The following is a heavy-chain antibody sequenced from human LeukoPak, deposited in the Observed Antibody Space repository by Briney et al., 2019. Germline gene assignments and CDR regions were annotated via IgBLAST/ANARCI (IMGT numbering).Heavy chain of an antibody. V-gene: IGHV4-59*12. D-gene: IGHD3-10*01. CDR3: AREVGGTGVFDY. CDR1: GGSISSYY. Sequence: SETLSLTYTASGGSISSYYRSWIRQPPGKGLEWIGYIYHSGSTYYNPCLKSQVTISVDRSKNQFSLKLSSVTAADTAVYYCAREVGGTGVFDYWGQGTLVTVSS. J-gene: IGHJ4*02. CDR2: IYHSGST.